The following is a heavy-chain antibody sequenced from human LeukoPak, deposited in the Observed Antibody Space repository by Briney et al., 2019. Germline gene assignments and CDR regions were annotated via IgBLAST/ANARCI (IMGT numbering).Heavy chain of an antibody. Sequence: ASVKVSCKATGYTFTSYGINWVRQASGTGLEWIGWMNPNRSNRCYAQKFQCRVTMTRNTSIKTAYMERSSLRSEDTAVYYCARGVGKGVAGLGYWGQGTLVTVSS. D-gene: IGHD6-19*01. CDR2: MNPNRSNR. V-gene: IGHV1-8*01. CDR3: ARGVGKGVAGLGY. CDR1: GYTFTSYG. J-gene: IGHJ4*02.